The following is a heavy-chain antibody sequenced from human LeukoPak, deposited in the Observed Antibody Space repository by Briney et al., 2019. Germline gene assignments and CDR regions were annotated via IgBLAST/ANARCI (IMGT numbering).Heavy chain of an antibody. Sequence: GESLKISCKGSGYRFTDYWIGWVRQMPGKGLEWMGIIYPGDSDTRYSPSFQGQVTISVDKSINTAHLQWGSLKASDTAMYYCARGAAGTIPDYYYFGMDIWGQGTTVTVSS. J-gene: IGHJ6*02. CDR2: IYPGDSDT. CDR1: GYRFTDYW. CDR3: ARGAAGTIPDYYYFGMDI. V-gene: IGHV5-51*01. D-gene: IGHD1-7*01.